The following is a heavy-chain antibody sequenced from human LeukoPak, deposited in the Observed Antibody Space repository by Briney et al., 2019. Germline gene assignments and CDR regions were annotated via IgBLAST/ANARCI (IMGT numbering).Heavy chain of an antibody. Sequence: SETLSLTCAVSGGSISSSNWWSWVRQPPGKGLEWIGEIYHSGSTNYNPSLKSRVTISVDKSKNQFSLKLSSVTAADTAVYYCARGDERVDSTALDYWGQGTLVTVSS. V-gene: IGHV4-4*02. CDR2: IYHSGST. CDR1: GGSISSSNW. J-gene: IGHJ4*02. CDR3: ARGDERVDSTALDY. D-gene: IGHD2-21*02.